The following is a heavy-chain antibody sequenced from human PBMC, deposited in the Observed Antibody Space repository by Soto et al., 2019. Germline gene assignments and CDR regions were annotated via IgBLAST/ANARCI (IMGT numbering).Heavy chain of an antibody. V-gene: IGHV1-18*04. CDR1: GYSFSKFG. Sequence: VVLVQSGAEVKSLGATVKVSCQASGYSFSKFGIGWVRQAPGRGFEWVAWINNYNGHTNFAPKFKGRVSLTRDSSATTADMELSSLTPDDSAIYFCARAEGMALYYSYAMDVWGQGTAVTVSS. CDR3: ARAEGMALYYSYAMDV. J-gene: IGHJ6*02. CDR2: INNYNGHT.